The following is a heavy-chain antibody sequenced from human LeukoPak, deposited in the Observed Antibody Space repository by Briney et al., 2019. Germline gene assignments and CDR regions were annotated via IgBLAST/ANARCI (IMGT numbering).Heavy chain of an antibody. CDR1: GFTFSDYG. V-gene: IGHV3-23*01. D-gene: IGHD3-10*01. CDR2: ISGSGGST. J-gene: IGHJ3*02. CDR3: AKDLGSGSYDHAFDI. Sequence: GGSLRLSCEASGFTFSDYGMSWVRQAPEKGLEWVSTISGSGGSTYYADSAKGRFTISRDNSKNTLYLQMNSLRAEDTAVYYCAKDLGSGSYDHAFDIWGQGTMVTVSS.